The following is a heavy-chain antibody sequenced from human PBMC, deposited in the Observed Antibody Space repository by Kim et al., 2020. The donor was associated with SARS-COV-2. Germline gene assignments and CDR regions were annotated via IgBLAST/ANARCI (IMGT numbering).Heavy chain of an antibody. D-gene: IGHD6-13*01. Sequence: LSLTCAASGFTVSSNYMSWVRQAPGKGLEWVSVIYSGGYTYYADSVKGRFTISRDNSKNTLYLQMNSLRAEDTAVYYCARHLYSSSWYFAFDIWGQGTMVTVSS. CDR3: ARHLYSSSWYFAFDI. V-gene: IGHV3-53*01. CDR2: IYSGGYT. J-gene: IGHJ3*02. CDR1: GFTVSSNY.